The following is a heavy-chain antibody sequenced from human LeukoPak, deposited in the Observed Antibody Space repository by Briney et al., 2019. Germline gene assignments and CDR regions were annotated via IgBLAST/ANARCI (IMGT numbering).Heavy chain of an antibody. CDR1: GFTFSSYG. D-gene: IGHD3-22*01. V-gene: IGHV4-34*01. J-gene: IGHJ4*02. CDR3: ARWSYDSSGYSDY. CDR2: INHSGST. Sequence: GSLRLSCAASGFTFSSYGMSWIRQPPGKGLEWIGEINHSGSTNYNPSLKSRVTISVDTSKNQFSLKLSSVTAADTAVYYCARWSYDSSGYSDYWGQGTLVTVSS.